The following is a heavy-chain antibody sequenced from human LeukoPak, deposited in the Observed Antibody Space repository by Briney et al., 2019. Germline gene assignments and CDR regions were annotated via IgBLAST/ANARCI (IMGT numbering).Heavy chain of an antibody. J-gene: IGHJ6*02. Sequence: SETLSLTCTVSGGSISSYYWSWIRQPAGKGLEWIGRIYTSGSTNYNPSLKSRVTMSVDTSKNQFSLKLSSVTAADTAVYCCARAGTTSPYYYYGMDVWGQGTTVTVSS. V-gene: IGHV4-4*07. CDR1: GGSISSYY. D-gene: IGHD2-2*01. CDR2: IYTSGST. CDR3: ARAGTTSPYYYYGMDV.